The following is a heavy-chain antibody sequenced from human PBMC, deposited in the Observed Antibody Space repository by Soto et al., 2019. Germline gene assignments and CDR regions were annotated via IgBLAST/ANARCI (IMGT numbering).Heavy chain of an antibody. D-gene: IGHD3-3*01. V-gene: IGHV4-34*01. CDR2: INHVGIT. J-gene: IGHJ4*02. CDR1: GGSFRGFY. Sequence: PSETLSLTCAVSGGSFRGFYWTWIRQSPGKGLEWLGDINHVGITNYNPSLKSRVSIPVDTSKSQFSLKLSSVTAADTAVYYCARAHDFWGGSPAGQFDFWGQGTLVTVSS. CDR3: ARAHDFWGGSPAGQFDF.